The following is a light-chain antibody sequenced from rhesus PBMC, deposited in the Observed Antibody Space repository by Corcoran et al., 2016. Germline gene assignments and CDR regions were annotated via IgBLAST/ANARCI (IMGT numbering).Light chain of an antibody. CDR3: SSYANSDTII. V-gene: IGLV2-13*03. CDR1: SSDIGGDNR. CDR2: GVT. Sequence: QAAPTQSPSVSGSPGQSVTISCTGTSSDIGGDNRVSWYQQHPDKAPKVLIYGVTVRPSGVSDRFSGSKSGNTASLTISGLQPEDEADYYCSSYANSDTIIFGSGTRFTVL. J-gene: IGLJ1*01.